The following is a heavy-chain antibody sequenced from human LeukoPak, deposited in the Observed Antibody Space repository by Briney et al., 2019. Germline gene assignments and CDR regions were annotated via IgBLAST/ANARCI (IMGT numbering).Heavy chain of an antibody. CDR2: IYPGDAHT. J-gene: IGHJ5*02. CDR1: GYSFPNYW. D-gene: IGHD2-2*02. Sequence: HGESLKISCKGSGYSFPNYWIGWVGQMPGKGLEWMGIIYPGDAHTRYSPSFQDQVTIPVDKSSSTAYLQWSRLTASDTAMYYCARGPYAYTSSATLGSYNWFEPWGQGSLVTVSS. V-gene: IGHV5-51*01. CDR3: ARGPYAYTSSATLGSYNWFEP.